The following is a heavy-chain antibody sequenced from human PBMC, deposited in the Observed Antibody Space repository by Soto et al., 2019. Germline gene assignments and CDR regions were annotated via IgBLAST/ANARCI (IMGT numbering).Heavy chain of an antibody. Sequence: QVQLVQSGAEVKKPGSSVKVSCKASGGSFSTYSLSWLRQAPGQGPEWMGRIIPITGITNYAQKFEARVTITADKSTSTVFMDLSSLRSADTAVYDCARETYGVGFDSWGQGTLVTVSS. V-gene: IGHV1-69*08. CDR2: IIPITGIT. CDR3: ARETYGVGFDS. CDR1: GGSFSTYS. D-gene: IGHD2-15*01. J-gene: IGHJ4*02.